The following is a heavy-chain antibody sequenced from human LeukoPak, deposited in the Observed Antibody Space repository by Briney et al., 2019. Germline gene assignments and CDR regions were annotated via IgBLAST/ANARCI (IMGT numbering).Heavy chain of an antibody. Sequence: GASVKVSCNVSGYTFTSYGISWVRQAPEQVLEWMGWISAYNGNTNYAQKLQGRVTMTTDTSTSTAYMELRSLRSDDTAVYYCARDRAGTTGNWFDPWGQGTLVTVSS. J-gene: IGHJ5*02. V-gene: IGHV1-18*04. D-gene: IGHD1-1*01. CDR2: ISAYNGNT. CDR3: ARDRAGTTGNWFDP. CDR1: GYTFTSYG.